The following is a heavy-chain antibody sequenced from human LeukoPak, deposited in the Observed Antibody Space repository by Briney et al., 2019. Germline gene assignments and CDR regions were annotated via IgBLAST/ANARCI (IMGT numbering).Heavy chain of an antibody. V-gene: IGHV3-33*01. J-gene: IGHJ4*02. CDR3: TRYNNDHLDY. CDR2: IAYDGSRA. D-gene: IGHD1-14*01. Sequence: GGSLRLSCAGSGFTFGGYGMHWFRQTPGKGLEWVAVIAYDGSRAFYADSVKGRFTISRDNSKNTVSVQMDDLRAEDTAVYYCTRYNNDHLDYWGQGTLVTVSS. CDR1: GFTFGGYG.